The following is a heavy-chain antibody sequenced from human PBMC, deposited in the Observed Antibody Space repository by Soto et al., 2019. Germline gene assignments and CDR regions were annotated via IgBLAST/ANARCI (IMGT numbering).Heavy chain of an antibody. V-gene: IGHV1-46*03. Sequence: QVQLVQSGAEVKKPGASVKVSCKASGYTFTSYYMHWVRQAPGQGLAWMGIINPSGGSTSYAQKFQGRVNMSRDTYTSTVSMELSSLRSEDTAVYYCALGYYYGSGSYSSGMDVWGQGTTVTVS. D-gene: IGHD3-10*01. CDR3: ALGYYYGSGSYSSGMDV. CDR2: INPSGGST. J-gene: IGHJ6*02. CDR1: GYTFTSYY.